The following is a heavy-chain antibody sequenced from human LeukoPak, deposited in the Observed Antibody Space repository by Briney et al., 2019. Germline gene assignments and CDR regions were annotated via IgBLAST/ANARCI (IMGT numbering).Heavy chain of an antibody. V-gene: IGHV4-34*01. J-gene: IGHJ4*02. CDR3: ASRKPRGYSGYHGSNSDY. Sequence: SETLSLTCAVYGGSFSGYYWSWIRQPPGKGLEWIGEINHSGSTNYNPSLKSRVTISVDTSKNQFSLKLSSVTAADTAVYYCASRKPRGYSGYHGSNSDYWGQGTLVTVSS. CDR2: INHSGST. D-gene: IGHD5-12*01. CDR1: GGSFSGYY.